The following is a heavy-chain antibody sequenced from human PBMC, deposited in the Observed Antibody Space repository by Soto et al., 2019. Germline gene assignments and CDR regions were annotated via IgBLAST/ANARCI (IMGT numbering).Heavy chain of an antibody. D-gene: IGHD5-12*01. CDR3: AYSVSGYDGVDY. V-gene: IGHV1-2*02. CDR1: GYTFTGYY. CDR2: INPNSGGT. Sequence: ASVKVSCKASGYTFTGYYMHWVRQAPGQGLEWMGWINPNSGGTNYAQKFQGRVTMTRDTSISTAYMELSRLRSDDTAVYYCAYSVSGYDGVDYWGQGTLVTVSS. J-gene: IGHJ4*02.